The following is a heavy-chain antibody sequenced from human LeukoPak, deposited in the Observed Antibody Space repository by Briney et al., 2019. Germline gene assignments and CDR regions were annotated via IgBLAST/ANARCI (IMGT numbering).Heavy chain of an antibody. Sequence: PSQTLSLTCTVSGGSISSGSYYWSWIRQPAGKGLKWIGRIYTSGSTNYNPSLKSRVTISVDTSKNQFSLKLSSVPAADTAVYYCARRYCSSTSCYKGNAFDIWGQGTMVTVSS. CDR1: GGSISSGSYY. D-gene: IGHD2-2*02. V-gene: IGHV4-61*02. J-gene: IGHJ3*02. CDR2: IYTSGST. CDR3: ARRYCSSTSCYKGNAFDI.